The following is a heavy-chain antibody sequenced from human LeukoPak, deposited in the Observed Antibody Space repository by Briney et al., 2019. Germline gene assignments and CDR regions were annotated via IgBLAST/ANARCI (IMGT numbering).Heavy chain of an antibody. V-gene: IGHV1-58*01. J-gene: IGHJ3*02. D-gene: IGHD4-23*01. CDR2: IIVGSGTT. CDR1: GFSFSNSA. CDR3: AAERYGGISDCCNFEI. Sequence: SVKVSCKSSGFSFSNSAVQWVRQARGERLEWIGWIIVGSGTTNYAQSLQGRLTITRDMSTNTAYMELSSLRSEDTAVYYCAAERYGGISDCCNFEIWGQGTMVTVSS.